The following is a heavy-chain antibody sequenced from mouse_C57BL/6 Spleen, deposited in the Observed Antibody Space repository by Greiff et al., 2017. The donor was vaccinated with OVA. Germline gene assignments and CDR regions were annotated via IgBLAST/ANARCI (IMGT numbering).Heavy chain of an antibody. CDR1: GFTFSDYY. Sequence: EVQVVESEGGLVQPGSSMKLSCTASGFTFSDYYMAWVRQVPEKGLEWVANINYDGSSTYYLDSLKSRFIISRDNAKNILYLQMSSLKSEDTATYYCARALLQYFDVWGTGTTVTVSS. CDR2: INYDGSST. J-gene: IGHJ1*03. CDR3: ARALLQYFDV. V-gene: IGHV5-16*01.